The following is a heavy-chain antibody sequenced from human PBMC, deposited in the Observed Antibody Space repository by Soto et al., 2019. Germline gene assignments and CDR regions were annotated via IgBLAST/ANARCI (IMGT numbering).Heavy chain of an antibody. V-gene: IGHV3-11*06. CDR3: ARDRAMVTYYYYGMDV. J-gene: IGHJ6*02. D-gene: IGHD5-18*01. CDR2: ISSSSSYK. Sequence: QVQLVESGGGLVKPGGSLRLSCAASGFTFSDYYMSWIRQAPGKGLEWVSYISSSSSYKNYADSVKGRFTISRDNAKNSLYLKMNSLRAEDTAVYYCARDRAMVTYYYYGMDVWGQGTTVTVSS. CDR1: GFTFSDYY.